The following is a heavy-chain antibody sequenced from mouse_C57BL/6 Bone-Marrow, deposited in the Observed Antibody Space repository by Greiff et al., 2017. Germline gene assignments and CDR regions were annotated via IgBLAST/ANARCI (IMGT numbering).Heavy chain of an antibody. Sequence: VQLQQSGPVLVKPGASVKMSCKASGYTFTDYYMNWVKQSHGKSLEWIGVINPYNGGTSYNQKFKGKATLTVDKSYSTAYMELNSLTSEDYAVYYCARSYVFDYWGQGTTLADSS. D-gene: IGHD1-1*01. CDR3: ARSYVFDY. CDR2: INPYNGGT. V-gene: IGHV1-19*01. CDR1: GYTFTDYY. J-gene: IGHJ2*01.